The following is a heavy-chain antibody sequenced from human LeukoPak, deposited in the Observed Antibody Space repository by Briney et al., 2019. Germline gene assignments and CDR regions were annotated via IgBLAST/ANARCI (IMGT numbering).Heavy chain of an antibody. J-gene: IGHJ4*02. CDR3: ARGSRFRFYHDSSGSPAPFDY. CDR1: GGSFSGYY. CDR2: INHSGST. D-gene: IGHD3-22*01. Sequence: PSETLSLTCAVYGGSFSGYYWSWIRQPPGKGLEWIGEINHSGSTNYNPSLKSRVTISVDTSKNQFSLKLSSVTAADTAVYYCARGSRFRFYHDSSGSPAPFDYWGQGTLVTVSS. V-gene: IGHV4-34*01.